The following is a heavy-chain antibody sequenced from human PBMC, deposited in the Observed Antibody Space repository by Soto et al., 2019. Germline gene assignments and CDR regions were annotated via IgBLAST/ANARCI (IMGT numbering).Heavy chain of an antibody. J-gene: IGHJ5*02. CDR3: AREYYDSSGYLLTGKTGFDP. D-gene: IGHD3-22*01. V-gene: IGHV3-33*01. CDR1: GFTFSSYG. CDR2: IWNDGSNK. Sequence: QVQLVESGGGVVQPGRSLRLSCAASGFTFSSYGMHWVRQAPGKGLEWVAVIWNDGSNKYYADSVKGRFTISRDNSKNTLYLQMNSLRAEDTAVYYCAREYYDSSGYLLTGKTGFDPWGQGTLVTVSS.